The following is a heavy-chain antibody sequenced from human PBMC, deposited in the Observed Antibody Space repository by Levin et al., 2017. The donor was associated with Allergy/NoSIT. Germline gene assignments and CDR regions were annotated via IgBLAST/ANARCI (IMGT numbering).Heavy chain of an antibody. V-gene: IGHV3-30*03. CDR3: ATEVRPAYSSRKKIYYYYGMDV. CDR2: ISYDGSNK. CDR1: GFTFSSYG. D-gene: IGHD6-13*01. J-gene: IGHJ6*02. Sequence: QAGGSLRLSCAASGFTFSSYGMHWVRQAPGKGLEWVAVISYDGSNKYYTDSVKGRFTISRDNSKNTLYLQMNSLRAEDTAVYYCATEVRPAYSSRKKIYYYYGMDVWGQGTTVTVSS.